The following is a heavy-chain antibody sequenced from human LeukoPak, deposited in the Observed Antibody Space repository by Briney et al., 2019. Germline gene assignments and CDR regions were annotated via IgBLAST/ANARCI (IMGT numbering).Heavy chain of an antibody. CDR3: ARRAMDNWYFDL. CDR1: GGSISSYY. Sequence: SETLSLTCTVSGGSISSYYWSWIRQPPGKGLEWIGYIYYSGSTNYNPSLKSRVTISVDTPKNQFSLKLSSVTAADTAVYYCARRAMDNWYFDLWGRGTLVTASS. D-gene: IGHD2-2*03. V-gene: IGHV4-59*08. J-gene: IGHJ2*01. CDR2: IYYSGST.